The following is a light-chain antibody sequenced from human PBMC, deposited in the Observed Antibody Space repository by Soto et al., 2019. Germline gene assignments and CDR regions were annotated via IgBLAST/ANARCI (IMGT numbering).Light chain of an antibody. CDR1: QSISSSQSINSSF. CDR3: QHYGSSTFT. V-gene: IGKV3-20*01. Sequence: EIVLTQSPGTLSLSPGERATLSCRASQSISSSQSINSSFLAWYQQIPGQAPRLLIYAASTRATGVPDRFAGSGSGTDFTLTISRLEAEDFAVYYCQHYGSSTFTFGPGTKVDIK. J-gene: IGKJ3*01. CDR2: AAS.